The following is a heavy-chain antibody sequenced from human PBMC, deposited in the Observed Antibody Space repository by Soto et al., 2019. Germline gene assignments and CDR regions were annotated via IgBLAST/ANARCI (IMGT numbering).Heavy chain of an antibody. V-gene: IGHV4-39*01. J-gene: IGHJ4*02. CDR1: GGSISSRSYC. CDR3: ARHVPQPTTFFDY. D-gene: IGHD1-1*01. Sequence: SETLPLPCTVSGGSISSRSYCWSRIRQPPGKGLEWIGSIYYSGSTYYNPSLKSRVTISVETSKNQFSLKLSSVTAADTVVYYGARHVPQPTTFFDYWGQGTLVTVSS. CDR2: IYYSGST.